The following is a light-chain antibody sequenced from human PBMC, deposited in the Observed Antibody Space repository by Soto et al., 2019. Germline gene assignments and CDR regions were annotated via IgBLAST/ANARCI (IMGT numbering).Light chain of an antibody. V-gene: IGLV2-8*01. CDR3: SSYAGSNNFV. CDR1: SSDVGGYNY. J-gene: IGLJ1*01. CDR2: EVS. Sequence: QSALTQPPSASGSPGQSVTISRTGTSSDVGGYNYVSWYQQHPGKAPKLMIYEVSKRPSGVPDRFSGSKSGNTASLTVSGRQAEDEADYYCSSYAGSNNFVFGTGTKLTVL.